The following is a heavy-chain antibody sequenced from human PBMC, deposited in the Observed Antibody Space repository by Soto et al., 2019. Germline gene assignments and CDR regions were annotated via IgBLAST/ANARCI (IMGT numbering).Heavy chain of an antibody. D-gene: IGHD4-17*01. CDR2: IVPVFGTT. V-gene: IGHV1-69*12. Sequence: QVQLVQSGAEVKKPGSSVKVSCKASGGTFSRYSISWVRQAPGQGLEWMGGIVPVFGTTNYAQKFQGRVTITADESTSTVYMELSSLTSDDPAVYYCASCLVTTYFYYYGMDVWGQGTTVTVSS. CDR3: ASCLVTTYFYYYGMDV. J-gene: IGHJ6*02. CDR1: GGTFSRYS.